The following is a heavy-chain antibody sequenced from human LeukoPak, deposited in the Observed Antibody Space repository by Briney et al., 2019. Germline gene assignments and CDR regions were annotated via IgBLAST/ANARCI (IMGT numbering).Heavy chain of an antibody. Sequence: SETLSLTCTVSGGSFSIYYWSWIRQPAGKGLEWIGRIYTSGSTNYNPSLKSRVTMSVDTSKNQFSLKLSSVTAADTAVYYCARGPTTVTRAFDYWGQGTLVTVSS. CDR1: GGSFSIYY. D-gene: IGHD4-17*01. CDR2: IYTSGST. J-gene: IGHJ4*02. V-gene: IGHV4-4*07. CDR3: ARGPTTVTRAFDY.